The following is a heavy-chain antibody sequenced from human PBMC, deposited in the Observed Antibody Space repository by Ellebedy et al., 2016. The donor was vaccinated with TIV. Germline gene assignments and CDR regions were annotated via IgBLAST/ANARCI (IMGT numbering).Heavy chain of an antibody. CDR2: INTGNGNT. V-gene: IGHV1-3*04. Sequence: ASVKVSCXASGHLFTTYGIHWVRQAPGQRLEWMGWINTGNGNTKYSQKFQGRVTITRDTSASTADMELSSLMSEDTAVYYCATRVWQDPMDVWGQGTTVTVSS. CDR3: ATRVWQDPMDV. CDR1: GHLFTTYG. J-gene: IGHJ6*02. D-gene: IGHD2-21*01.